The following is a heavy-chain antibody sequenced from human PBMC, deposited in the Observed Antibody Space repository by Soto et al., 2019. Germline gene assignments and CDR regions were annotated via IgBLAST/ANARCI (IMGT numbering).Heavy chain of an antibody. V-gene: IGHV3-15*01. D-gene: IGHD3-3*01. CDR2: IKSKTDGGTT. CDR3: TTGFRSVGPYYDFWSGYYQAWGYYFDY. J-gene: IGHJ4*02. CDR1: GFTFSNAW. Sequence: GGSLRLSCAASGFTFSNAWMSWVRQAPGKGLEWVGRIKSKTDGGTTDYAAPVKGRFTISRDDSKNTLYLQMNSLKTEDTAVYYCTTGFRSVGPYYDFWSGYYQAWGYYFDYWGQGTLVTVSS.